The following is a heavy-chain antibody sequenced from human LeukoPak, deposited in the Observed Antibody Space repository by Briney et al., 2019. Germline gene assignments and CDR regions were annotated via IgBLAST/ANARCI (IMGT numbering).Heavy chain of an antibody. Sequence: ASVKVSCKASGYSFTSYGITWVRQAPGQGLEWMGWISGYNGNTKYAQKFQGRVTMTTDTSTSTAYMELRSLRSDDTAVYYCARYYGDYPSYWGQGTLVTVSS. CDR3: ARYYGDYPSY. CDR2: ISGYNGNT. J-gene: IGHJ4*02. D-gene: IGHD4-17*01. CDR1: GYSFTSYG. V-gene: IGHV1-18*01.